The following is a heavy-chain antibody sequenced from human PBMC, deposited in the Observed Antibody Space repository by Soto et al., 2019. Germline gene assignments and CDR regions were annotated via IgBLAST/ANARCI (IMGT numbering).Heavy chain of an antibody. J-gene: IGHJ4*02. CDR2: ISGSGGST. Sequence: GGSLRLSCAASGFTFSSYAMHWVRQAPGKGLEWVSAISGSGGSTYYADSVKGRFTISRDNSKNTLYLQMNSLRAEDTAVYYCAKDLTYYYDSSGYYPPDLDYWGQGTLVTVSS. CDR3: AKDLTYYYDSSGYYPPDLDY. V-gene: IGHV3-23*01. CDR1: GFTFSSYA. D-gene: IGHD3-22*01.